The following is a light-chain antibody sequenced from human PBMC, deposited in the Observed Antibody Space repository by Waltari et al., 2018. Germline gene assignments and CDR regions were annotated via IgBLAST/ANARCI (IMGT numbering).Light chain of an antibody. J-gene: IGKJ1*01. CDR1: QSVLYTSNNKNY. Sequence: DVVMTQSTLSLAVYLRESATIHCTSSQSVLYTSNNKNYLAWYQQKAGQPPKLLIYCASTRESGVPDRFSGSGSGTDLTRTISSLQAEDVAGYCGQQYETPPWRFGHGTKVEIK. V-gene: IGKV4-1*01. CDR2: CAS. CDR3: QQYETPPWR.